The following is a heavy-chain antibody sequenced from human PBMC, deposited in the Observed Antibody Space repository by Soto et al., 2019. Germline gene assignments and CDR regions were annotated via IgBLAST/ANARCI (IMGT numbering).Heavy chain of an antibody. CDR3: AIEHHSSGHAGTFGH. CDR1: GFTVSTSV. V-gene: IGHV3-30-3*01. CDR2: ISIDGNNQ. J-gene: IGHJ1*01. Sequence: QVQLVESGGGVVQFGRSLRLSCAASGFTVSTSVMRWVRQAPGKGLQWVTGISIDGNNQHYADSVMGRVTISRDNSRNTLYLQVDGPTSEDTALYFCAIEHHSSGHAGTFGHWGQGTLVTVTS. D-gene: IGHD3-22*01.